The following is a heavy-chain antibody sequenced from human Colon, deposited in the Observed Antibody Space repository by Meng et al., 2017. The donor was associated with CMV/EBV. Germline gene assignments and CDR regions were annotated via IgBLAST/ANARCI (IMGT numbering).Heavy chain of an antibody. V-gene: IGHV3-66*01. CDR3: ARGYSGTSS. CDR2: IYSGGST. J-gene: IGHJ4*02. D-gene: IGHD1-26*01. CDR1: GFTVSSTH. Sequence: QVVESGGALAQARGSLRLSCAASGFTVSSTHMSWVRQAPGKVLEWVSVIYSGGSTFYADSVKGRFTISRDNSKNTLYLQMNSLSAEDTAVYYCARGYSGTSSWGQGTLVTVSS.